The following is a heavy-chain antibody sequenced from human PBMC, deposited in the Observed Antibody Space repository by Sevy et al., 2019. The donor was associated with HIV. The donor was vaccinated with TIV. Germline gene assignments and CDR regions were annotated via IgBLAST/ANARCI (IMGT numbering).Heavy chain of an antibody. Sequence: SETLSLTCTVSGGSISSGGYYWSWIRQHPGKGLEWIGYIYYSGRTYYNPSLKSRVTISVDTSKNQFSLKLSSVTAADTAVYYCARERPAATMYRGENYCAGWFDPWGQGTLVTVSS. J-gene: IGHJ5*02. CDR1: GGSISSGGYY. D-gene: IGHD2-2*01. CDR2: IYYSGRT. CDR3: ARERPAATMYRGENYCAGWFDP. V-gene: IGHV4-31*03.